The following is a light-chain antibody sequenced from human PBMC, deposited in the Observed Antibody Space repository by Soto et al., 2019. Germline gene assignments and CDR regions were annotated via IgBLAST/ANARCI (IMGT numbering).Light chain of an antibody. CDR1: SSDVGGYNY. Sequence: QSALTQPASVSGSPGQSITISCTGTSSDVGGYNYVSWYQQHPGKAPKLMIYDVSNLPSWVSNRFSGSKSGNTASLTISGLQAEDEADYYCSSYPSSSTLGVVFGGGTKLTVL. V-gene: IGLV2-14*01. J-gene: IGLJ2*01. CDR2: DVS. CDR3: SSYPSSSTLGVV.